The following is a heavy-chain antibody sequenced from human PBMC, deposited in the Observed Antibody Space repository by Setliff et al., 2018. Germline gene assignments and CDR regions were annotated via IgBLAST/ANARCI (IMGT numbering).Heavy chain of an antibody. CDR3: GRAGKPYAIDI. CDR1: GFTFNNYA. J-gene: IGHJ3*02. V-gene: IGHV3-21*01. Sequence: GGSLRLSCVASGFTFNNYALNWVRQAPGKGLEWVSSISSRSTYIYYADSVKGRFTISRDNAKNSLFLQMDSLTVEDTAVYYCGRAGKPYAIDIWGQGTMVTVSS. CDR2: ISSRSTYI.